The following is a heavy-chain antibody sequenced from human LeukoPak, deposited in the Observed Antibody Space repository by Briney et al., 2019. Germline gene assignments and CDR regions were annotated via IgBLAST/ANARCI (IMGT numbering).Heavy chain of an antibody. CDR3: AKDYLAKPAQGYSYGPSFPTD. Sequence: GGSLRLSCAASGFTFNSYSMNWVRQTPGEGLEWVSSISSSSGYINYADSVKGRFTVSRDNAKNSLYLQMNSLRAEDTAVYYCAKDYLAKPAQGYSYGPSFPTDWGQGTLVTVSS. J-gene: IGHJ4*02. CDR2: ISSSSGYI. D-gene: IGHD5-18*01. V-gene: IGHV3-21*01. CDR1: GFTFNSYS.